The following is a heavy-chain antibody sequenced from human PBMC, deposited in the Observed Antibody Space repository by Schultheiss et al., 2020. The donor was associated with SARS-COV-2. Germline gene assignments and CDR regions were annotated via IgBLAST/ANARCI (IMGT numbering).Heavy chain of an antibody. V-gene: IGHV4-59*08. J-gene: IGHJ4*02. D-gene: IGHD3-22*01. CDR1: GGSISSYY. Sequence: SETLSLTCTVSGGSISSYYWSWIRQPPGKGLEWIGSIYYSGSTYYNPSLKSRVTISVDTSKNQFSLKLSSVTAADTAVYYCASNYYDSSGYYYEGYWGQGTLVTVAS. CDR3: ASNYYDSSGYYYEGY. CDR2: IYYSGST.